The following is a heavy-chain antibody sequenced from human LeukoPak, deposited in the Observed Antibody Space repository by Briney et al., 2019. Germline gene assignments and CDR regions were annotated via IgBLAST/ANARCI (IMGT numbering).Heavy chain of an antibody. CDR3: AKDTLLLLY. J-gene: IGHJ4*02. V-gene: IGHV3-23*01. CDR2: ISGSGSNT. D-gene: IGHD3-22*01. Sequence: PGGSLRLSCAASGFTFSSNAMSWVRQAPGKGLEWVSGISGSGSNTYYADSVKGRFTISRDNAKSTLYLQMNSLRAEDTALYYCAKDTLLLLYWGQGTLVTVSS. CDR1: GFTFSSNA.